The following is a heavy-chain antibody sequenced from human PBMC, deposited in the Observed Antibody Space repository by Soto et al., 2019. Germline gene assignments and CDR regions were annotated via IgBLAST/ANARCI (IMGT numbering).Heavy chain of an antibody. CDR3: ARRTGTAPRFDY. CDR2: ISYDGSNQ. Sequence: QVQLVESGGSVVQPGRSLRLSCSASGFTFSDFEMYWVRQAPGKGLDWVSFISYDGSNQYYAGSVKGRFTVSRDNSKNTIFLLMNSLRPEDTAVYFCARRTGTAPRFDYWGQGTLVTVSS. V-gene: IGHV3-30-3*01. J-gene: IGHJ4*02. CDR1: GFTFSDFE. D-gene: IGHD1-7*01.